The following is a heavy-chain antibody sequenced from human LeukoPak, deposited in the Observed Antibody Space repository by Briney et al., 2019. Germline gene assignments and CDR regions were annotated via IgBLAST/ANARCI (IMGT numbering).Heavy chain of an antibody. CDR3: ARTVTTSRDYYYYGMDV. V-gene: IGHV3-64*01. CDR2: ISSNGGST. D-gene: IGHD4-17*01. Sequence: PGRSLRLSCVASGFTFRSYVMHWVRQAPGKGLEYVSAISSNGGSTYYANSVKGRFTISRDNSKNTLYLQMGSLRAEDMAVYYCARTVTTSRDYYYYGMDVWGQGTTVTVSS. J-gene: IGHJ6*02. CDR1: GFTFRSYV.